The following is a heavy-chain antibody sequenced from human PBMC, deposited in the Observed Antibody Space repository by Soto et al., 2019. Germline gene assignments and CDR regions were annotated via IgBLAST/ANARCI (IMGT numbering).Heavy chain of an antibody. CDR2: INTNTGDT. V-gene: IGHV1-2*04. Sequence: QVQLVQSGAEVKEPGASVKVSCKTSGYTFTGYHIHWVRQAPGQGLEWMGWINTNTGDTNYAQKFQGWVTITWDTSINTAYVQLSRLTSDDTAVYYCARWVGASNWFDPWGQGTLVTVSS. CDR1: GYTFTGYH. D-gene: IGHD1-26*01. J-gene: IGHJ5*02. CDR3: ARWVGASNWFDP.